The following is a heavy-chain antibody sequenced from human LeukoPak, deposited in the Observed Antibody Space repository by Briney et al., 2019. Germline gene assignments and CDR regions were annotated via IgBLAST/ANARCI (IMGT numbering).Heavy chain of an antibody. V-gene: IGHV3-33*01. Sequence: GGSLRLSCAASGFTFSSYGMHWVRQAPGKGLEWVAVIWYNGSNKYYADSVKGRFTISRDNSKNTLYLQMNSLRAEDTAVYYCARDLGPLGTGGYFDYWGQGTLVTVSS. J-gene: IGHJ4*02. D-gene: IGHD7-27*01. CDR1: GFTFSSYG. CDR2: IWYNGSNK. CDR3: ARDLGPLGTGGYFDY.